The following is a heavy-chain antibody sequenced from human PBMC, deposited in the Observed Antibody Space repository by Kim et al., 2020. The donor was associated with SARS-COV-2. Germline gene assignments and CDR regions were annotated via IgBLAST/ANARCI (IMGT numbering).Heavy chain of an antibody. Sequence: GGTTGYADSVKGRFTISRDNAKNSLYLQRNSLRAEDTALYYCARGWELLGVWGQGTLVTVSS. V-gene: IGHV3-20*03. CDR2: GGTT. J-gene: IGHJ4*02. D-gene: IGHD3-10*01. CDR3: ARGWELLGV.